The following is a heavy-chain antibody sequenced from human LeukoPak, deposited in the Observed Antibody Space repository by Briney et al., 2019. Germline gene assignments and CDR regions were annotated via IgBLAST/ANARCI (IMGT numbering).Heavy chain of an antibody. CDR2: INPNSGGT. J-gene: IGHJ5*02. V-gene: IGHV1-2*06. D-gene: IGHD6-19*01. CDR1: GYTFTGYY. CDR3: ARGGSSGWYIWFDP. Sequence: ASVKVSCKASGYTFTGYYMHWVRQAPGQGLEWMGRINPNSGGTNYAQKFQGRGTMTRDTSTSTAYMELRSLRSDDTAVYYCARGGSSGWYIWFDPWGQGTLVTVSS.